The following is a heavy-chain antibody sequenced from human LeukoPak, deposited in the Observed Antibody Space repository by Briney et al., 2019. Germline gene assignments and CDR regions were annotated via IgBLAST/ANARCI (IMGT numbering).Heavy chain of an antibody. V-gene: IGHV4-38-2*01. J-gene: IGHJ4*02. D-gene: IGHD4-17*01. CDR2: IYHSGTI. Sequence: SETLSLTCGVSGYSITSGYFWGWIRQPPGKGLEWIGSIYHSGTIYYNPSLKSRVTISVDTSENQFSLKLSSVTAADTAVYYCARPPDSSDYGAAFDFWGQGTLVTVSS. CDR3: ARPPDSSDYGAAFDF. CDR1: GYSITSGYF.